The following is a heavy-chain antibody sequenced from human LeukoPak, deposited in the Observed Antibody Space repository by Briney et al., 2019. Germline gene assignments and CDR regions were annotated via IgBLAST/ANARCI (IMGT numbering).Heavy chain of an antibody. Sequence: ASVKISCKASGYTFTDYYMHWVQQAPGKGLEWMGLVDPEDGETIYAEKFQGRVTITADTSTDTAYMELSSLRFEDTAVYSSARVHSSSWYFAIDYWGQGTLVTVSS. J-gene: IGHJ4*02. CDR1: GYTFTDYY. D-gene: IGHD6-13*01. CDR3: ARVHSSSWYFAIDY. CDR2: VDPEDGET. V-gene: IGHV1-69-2*01.